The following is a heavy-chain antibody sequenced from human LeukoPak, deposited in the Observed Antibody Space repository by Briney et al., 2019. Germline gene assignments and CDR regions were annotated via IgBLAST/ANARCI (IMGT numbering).Heavy chain of an antibody. J-gene: IGHJ4*02. V-gene: IGHV3-23*01. D-gene: IGHD3-9*01. CDR3: AKSSLTGYYFCPFDY. CDR1: GFTFSSYA. CDR2: ISGSGGST. Sequence: PGGSLRLSCAASGFTFSSYAMSWVRQAPGKGLEWVSAISGSGGSTYYADSVKGRFTISRDNSKDTLYLQMNSLRAEDTAVYYCAKSSLTGYYFCPFDYWGQGTLVTVSS.